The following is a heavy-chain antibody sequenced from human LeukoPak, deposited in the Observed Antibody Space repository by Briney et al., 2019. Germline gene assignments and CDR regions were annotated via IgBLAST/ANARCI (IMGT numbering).Heavy chain of an antibody. CDR1: GFTFSDYY. J-gene: IGHJ4*02. D-gene: IGHD1-26*01. CDR2: ISGSGGST. V-gene: IGHV3-23*01. Sequence: GGSLRLSCAASGFTFSDYYMSWIRQAPGKGLEWVSAISGSGGSTYYADSVKGRFTISRDNSKNTLYLQMNSLRAEDTAVYYCATLDSGSDYFDYWGQGTLVTVSS. CDR3: ATLDSGSDYFDY.